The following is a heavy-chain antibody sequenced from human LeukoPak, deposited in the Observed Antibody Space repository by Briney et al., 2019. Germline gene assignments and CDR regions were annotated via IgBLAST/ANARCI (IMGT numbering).Heavy chain of an antibody. Sequence: GRSLRLSCAASGFTFSSYAMHWVRQAPGKGLEWVAVISYDGSNKYYADSVKGRFAISRDNSKNTLYLQMNSLRAEDTAFYYCARAPGYCDSSSCENWYFDLWGRGILVTVSS. D-gene: IGHD2-2*01. CDR1: GFTFSSYA. CDR2: ISYDGSNK. CDR3: ARAPGYCDSSSCENWYFDL. J-gene: IGHJ2*01. V-gene: IGHV3-30*09.